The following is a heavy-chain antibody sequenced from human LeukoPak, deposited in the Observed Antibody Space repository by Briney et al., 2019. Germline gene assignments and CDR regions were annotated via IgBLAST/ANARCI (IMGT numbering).Heavy chain of an antibody. J-gene: IGHJ5*02. V-gene: IGHV1-2*02. Sequence: ASVKVSCKASGYTFTAYYLHWVRQAPGQGLEWMGWINLNSGGTNYAQRFQGRVTMTRDTSITTAYMELSRLNSDDTAVYFCARPGYYYNYFDPWGQGTLVTVSS. D-gene: IGHD3-22*01. CDR3: ARPGYYYNYFDP. CDR1: GYTFTAYY. CDR2: INLNSGGT.